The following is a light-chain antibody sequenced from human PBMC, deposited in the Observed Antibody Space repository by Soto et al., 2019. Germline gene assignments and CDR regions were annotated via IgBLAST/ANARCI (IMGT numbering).Light chain of an antibody. V-gene: IGKV3-20*01. J-gene: IGKJ4*01. CDR3: QQYGSSLPLS. Sequence: EIVLTQSPGTLPLSPGGGATLSCRASQSLSSSYLAWYQQKPGQAPRLLIYAASTRATGIPDRFSGSGSGTDFTLTISRLEPEDSAVYYCQQYGSSLPLSFGGGTKVEIK. CDR1: QSLSSSY. CDR2: AAS.